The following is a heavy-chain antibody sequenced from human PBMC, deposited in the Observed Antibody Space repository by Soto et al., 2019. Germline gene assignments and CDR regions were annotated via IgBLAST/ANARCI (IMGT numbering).Heavy chain of an antibody. V-gene: IGHV3-33*03. CDR2: IWYDGSNK. CDR1: GFSFSSYG. D-gene: IGHD5-12*01. J-gene: IGHJ4*02. CDR3: AKTVDIVATAHFDY. Sequence: WGSLRLSCAASGFSFSSYGMHWVLQAPGKGLEWVAVIWYDGSNKYYADSVKGRFTISRDKSKNTLYLQMNSLRAEDTAVYYCAKTVDIVATAHFDYWGQGTLVTVSS.